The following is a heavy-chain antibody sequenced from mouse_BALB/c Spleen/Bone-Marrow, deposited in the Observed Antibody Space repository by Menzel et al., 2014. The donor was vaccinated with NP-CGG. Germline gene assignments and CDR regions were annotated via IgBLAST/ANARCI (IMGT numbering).Heavy chain of an antibody. D-gene: IGHD1-1*01. CDR3: ARWVVGRDYAMDY. Sequence: EVQLQQSGAELVKPGASVKLSCTASGFNIKDTYMHWVKQRPEQGLEWIGRIDPANGNTKYDPKFQGKATITADTSSNTAYLQLSSLTSEDTAVYYCARWVVGRDYAMDYWGQGTSVTVSS. CDR2: IDPANGNT. CDR1: GFNIKDTY. V-gene: IGHV14-3*02. J-gene: IGHJ4*01.